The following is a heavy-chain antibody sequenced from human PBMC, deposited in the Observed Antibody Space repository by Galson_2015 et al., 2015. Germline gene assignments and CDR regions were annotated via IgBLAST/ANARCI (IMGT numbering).Heavy chain of an antibody. Sequence: SLRLSCAASGFTFSSYGMHWVRQAPGKGLEWVAVIWYDGSNKYYADSVKGRFTISRDNSKNTLYLQMNSLRAEDTAVYYCACDVYSSSSGFYYYYGMDVWGQGTT. CDR1: GFTFSSYG. CDR3: ACDVYSSSSGFYYYYGMDV. J-gene: IGHJ6*02. D-gene: IGHD6-6*01. V-gene: IGHV3-33*01. CDR2: IWYDGSNK.